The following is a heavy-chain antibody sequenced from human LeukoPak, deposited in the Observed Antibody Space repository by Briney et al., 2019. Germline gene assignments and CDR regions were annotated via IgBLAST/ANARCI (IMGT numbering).Heavy chain of an antibody. CDR2: ISSSSSYI. D-gene: IGHD6-19*01. V-gene: IGHV3-21*01. J-gene: IGHJ4*02. Sequence: PGGSLRLSCAASGFTFSSYSMNWVRQAPGKGLEWVSSISSSSSYIYYADSVKGRFTISRDNAKNSLYLQMNSLRAGDTAVYYCARDHIAVAGPFDYRGQGTLVTVSS. CDR1: GFTFSSYS. CDR3: ARDHIAVAGPFDY.